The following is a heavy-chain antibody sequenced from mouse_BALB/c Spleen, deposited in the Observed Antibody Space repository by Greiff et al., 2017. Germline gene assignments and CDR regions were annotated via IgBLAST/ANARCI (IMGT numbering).Heavy chain of an antibody. CDR3: ARGGDGYDRYFDV. CDR2: INSNGGST. V-gene: IGHV5-6-3*01. D-gene: IGHD2-2*01. Sequence: EVMLVESGGGLVQPGGSLKLSCAASGFTFSSYTMSWVRQTPEKRLELVATINSNGGSTYYPDSVKGRFTISRDNPKNTLFLQMTSLRSEDTAMYYWARGGDGYDRYFDVWGAGTTVTVSS. CDR1: GFTFSSYT. J-gene: IGHJ1*01.